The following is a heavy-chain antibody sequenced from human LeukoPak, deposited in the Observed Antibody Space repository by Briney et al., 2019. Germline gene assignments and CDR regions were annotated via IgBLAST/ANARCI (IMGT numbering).Heavy chain of an antibody. CDR1: GGSMSRYY. J-gene: IGHJ4*02. CDR2: IYYSGST. V-gene: IGHV4-59*08. CDR3: ARHKAEWLGAFDY. D-gene: IGHD6-19*01. Sequence: SETLSLTCTVSGGSMSRYYWSWIRQPPRKELEWIGYIYYSGSTNYNPSLKGRVTISVDTSQNQFSLKLSSVTAADTAVYYCARHKAEWLGAFDYWGQGTLVAVSS.